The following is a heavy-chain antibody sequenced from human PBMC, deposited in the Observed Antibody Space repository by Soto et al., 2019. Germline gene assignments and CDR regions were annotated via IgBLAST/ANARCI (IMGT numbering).Heavy chain of an antibody. CDR3: AKDSYYYESSGFYYASYFES. CDR2: ISYDGITK. V-gene: IGHV3-30*18. CDR1: GFTFSRSA. D-gene: IGHD3-22*01. Sequence: PGGSLRLSCAASGFTFSRSAMHWVRQAPGKGLEWVALISYDGITKSSADSVKGRFTISRDNSKNTLYLQMNNLRAEDTAVYYCAKDSYYYESSGFYYASYFESWGERDLVNVS. J-gene: IGHJ4*02.